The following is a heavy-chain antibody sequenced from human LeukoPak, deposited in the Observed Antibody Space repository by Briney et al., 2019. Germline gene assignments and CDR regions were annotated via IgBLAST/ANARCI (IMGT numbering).Heavy chain of an antibody. CDR2: ISAYNGNT. D-gene: IGHD1-26*01. CDR1: SYIFINYG. V-gene: IGHV1-18*01. Sequence: ASVKVSCKASSYIFINYGISWVRQAPGQGLEWMGWISAYNGNTNYAQNLQGRVTMTTDTSTSTAYMELRSLRSDDTAVYYCAMGVGATDFDYWGQGTLVTVSS. J-gene: IGHJ4*02. CDR3: AMGVGATDFDY.